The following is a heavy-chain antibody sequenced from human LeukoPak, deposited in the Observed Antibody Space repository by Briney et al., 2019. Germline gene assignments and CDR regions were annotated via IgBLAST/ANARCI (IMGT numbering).Heavy chain of an antibody. CDR1: GFTFSSYE. CDR2: ISSTGTTI. CDR3: ATSRGYNSGYRALELPPSPID. J-gene: IGHJ4*02. Sequence: GGSLRLSCAASGFTFSSYEMNWVRQAPGKGLEWVSYISSTGTTIYYADSVKGRFTISRDNAKNSLFLQMNSLRAEDTAAYYCATSRGYNSGYRALELPPSPIDWGQGTLVTVSS. V-gene: IGHV3-48*03. D-gene: IGHD5-18*01.